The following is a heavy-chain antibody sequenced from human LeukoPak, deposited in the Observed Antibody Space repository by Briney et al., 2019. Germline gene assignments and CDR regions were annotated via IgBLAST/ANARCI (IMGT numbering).Heavy chain of an antibody. CDR1: GGPLSCGSYY. CDR2: IYTSGST. CDR3: AREHVEMATILIDY. Sequence: PSETLSLTCTVSGGPLSCGSYYWSWIRQPAGKGLEWIGRIYTSGSTNYNPSLKRRVTISVDTSKNQFSLKLSSVTAADTAVYYCAREHVEMATILIDYWGQGTLVTVSS. J-gene: IGHJ4*02. D-gene: IGHD5-24*01. V-gene: IGHV4-61*02.